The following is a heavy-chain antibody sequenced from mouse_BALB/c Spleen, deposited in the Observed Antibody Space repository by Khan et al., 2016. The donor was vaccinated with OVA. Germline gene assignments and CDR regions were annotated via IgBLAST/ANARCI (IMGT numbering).Heavy chain of an antibody. D-gene: IGHD1-1*01. CDR1: GYTFINYW. CDR2: INPSTGYT. J-gene: IGHJ2*01. Sequence: VQLQESGAELAKPGASVKMSCKASGYTFINYWILWVKQRPGQGLEWIGYINPSTGYTEYNQNFKDKATLTADKSSSTAYMQLSSLTSEASAVYDCARRGLRWDFDYWGQGTTLTGSS. V-gene: IGHV1-7*01. CDR3: ARRGLRWDFDY.